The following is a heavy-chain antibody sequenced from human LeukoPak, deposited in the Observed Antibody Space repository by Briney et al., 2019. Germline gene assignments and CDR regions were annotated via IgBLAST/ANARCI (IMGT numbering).Heavy chain of an antibody. J-gene: IGHJ3*02. D-gene: IGHD2-15*01. Sequence: PSETLSLTCTVSGDSIISSTYYWGWIRQPPGKGLEWIGEINHSGSTNYNPSLKSRVTISVDTSKNQFSLKLSSVTAADTAVFYCARRYCSGGTCYSERGAFDIWGQGTMVTVSS. CDR2: INHSGST. CDR3: ARRYCSGGTCYSERGAFDI. V-gene: IGHV4-39*07. CDR1: GDSIISSTYY.